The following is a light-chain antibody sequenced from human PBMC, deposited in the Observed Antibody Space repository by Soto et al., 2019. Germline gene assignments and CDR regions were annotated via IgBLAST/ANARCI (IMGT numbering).Light chain of an antibody. Sequence: DIQMTQSPSSLSASVGDRVTISCRASQFISKNLNWYQQKPGRAPNLLIYAASNLEGGVPSRFSGSGSGTDFALTISGLRPEDVATYYCQQSYSTPLTFGGGTKVETK. J-gene: IGKJ4*01. CDR2: AAS. V-gene: IGKV1-39*01. CDR1: QFISKN. CDR3: QQSYSTPLT.